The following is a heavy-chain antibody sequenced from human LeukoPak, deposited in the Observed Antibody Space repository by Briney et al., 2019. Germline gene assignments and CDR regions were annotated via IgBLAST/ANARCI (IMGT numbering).Heavy chain of an antibody. Sequence: SETLSLTCAVSGGSIDITNYWSWVRQAPGKGLEWIGEISHSGTTDYSPSLRSRVAMSLDRANNQFSPNLTSVTAADTAVYYCARGSVVDASWLDPWGQGTLVTVSS. CDR1: GGSIDITNY. CDR2: ISHSGTT. CDR3: ARGSVVDASWLDP. J-gene: IGHJ5*02. D-gene: IGHD3-16*02. V-gene: IGHV4-4*02.